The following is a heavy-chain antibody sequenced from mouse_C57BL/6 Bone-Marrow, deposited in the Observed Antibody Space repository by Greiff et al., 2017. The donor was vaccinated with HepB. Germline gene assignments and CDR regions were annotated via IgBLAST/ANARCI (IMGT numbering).Heavy chain of an antibody. D-gene: IGHD2-4*01. CDR1: GYTFTSYW. V-gene: IGHV1-64*01. CDR2: IHPNSGST. CDR3: ARWRLRRGFFDY. J-gene: IGHJ2*01. Sequence: QVQLKQPGAELVKPGASVKLSCKASGYTFTSYWMHWVKQRPGQGLEWIGMIHPNSGSTNYNEKFKSKATLTVDKSSSTAYMRLSSLTSEDSAVYYCARWRLRRGFFDYWGQGTTLTVSS.